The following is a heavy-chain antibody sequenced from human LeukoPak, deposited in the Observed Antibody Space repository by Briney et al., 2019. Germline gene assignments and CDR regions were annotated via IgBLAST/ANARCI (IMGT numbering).Heavy chain of an antibody. Sequence: PSETLSLTCAVSGGSISSGGYSWSWIRQLPGKGLEWIGEINHSGSTNYNPSLKSRVTISVDTSKNQFSLKLSSVTAADTAVYYCARGPLYHHHRPYYFDYWGQGTLVTVSS. CDR3: ARGPLYHHHRPYYFDY. CDR2: INHSGST. V-gene: IGHV4-34*01. J-gene: IGHJ4*02. CDR1: GGSISSGGYS. D-gene: IGHD2-2*01.